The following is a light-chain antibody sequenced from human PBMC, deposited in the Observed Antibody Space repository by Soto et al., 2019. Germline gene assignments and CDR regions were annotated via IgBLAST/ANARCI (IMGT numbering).Light chain of an antibody. CDR1: SSDVVNDLL. J-gene: IGLJ2*01. Sequence: QTVVTQPASVSGSPGQSITISCTGTSSDVVNDLLVSWYQQQPGKAPKLMIYEGTKRPAGVSDRFSGSKSGNTASLTISGLQAEDEADYYCCSYTSSSTYVVFGGGTKLTVL. CDR3: CSYTSSSTYVV. V-gene: IGLV2-14*02. CDR2: EGT.